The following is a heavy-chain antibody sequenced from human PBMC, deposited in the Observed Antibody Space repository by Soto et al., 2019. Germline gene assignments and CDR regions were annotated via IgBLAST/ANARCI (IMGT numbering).Heavy chain of an antibody. CDR3: ARDLGSSWYPEYFQH. D-gene: IGHD6-13*01. V-gene: IGHV3-48*01. Sequence: VQPGGSLRLSCAASGFTFSSYSMNWVRQAPGKGLEWVSYISSSSSTIYYADSVKGRFTISRDNAKNSLYLQMNSLRAEDTAVYYCARDLGSSWYPEYFQHWGQGTLVTVSS. CDR1: GFTFSSYS. CDR2: ISSSSSTI. J-gene: IGHJ1*01.